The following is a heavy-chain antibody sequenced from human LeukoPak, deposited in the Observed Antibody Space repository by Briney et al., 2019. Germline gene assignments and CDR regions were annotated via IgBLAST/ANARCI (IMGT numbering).Heavy chain of an antibody. Sequence: SETLSLTCAVYGGSFSGYYWSWIRQPPGKGLEWIGEINHSGSTNYNPFLKSRVTISVDTSKNQFSLKLSSVTAADTAVYYCARGRGYSSSWGQGTLVTVSS. CDR3: ARGRGYSSS. V-gene: IGHV4-34*01. J-gene: IGHJ4*02. D-gene: IGHD6-13*01. CDR2: INHSGST. CDR1: GGSFSGYY.